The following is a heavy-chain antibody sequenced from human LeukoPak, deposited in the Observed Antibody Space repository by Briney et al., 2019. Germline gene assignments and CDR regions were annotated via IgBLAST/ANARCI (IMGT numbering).Heavy chain of an antibody. CDR2: ISSSSSHI. D-gene: IGHD3-10*01. V-gene: IGHV3-21*01. Sequence: GGSLRLSCAASGFTFRTYSMNWVRQAPGKGLEWVSCISSSSSHIYYVDSVKGRFTISRDNAKNSLYLQMNSLRVEDTAVYYCARDRDGIALIRDRRYYYMDVWGKGTTVTVSS. CDR3: ARDRDGIALIRDRRYYYMDV. CDR1: GFTFRTYS. J-gene: IGHJ6*03.